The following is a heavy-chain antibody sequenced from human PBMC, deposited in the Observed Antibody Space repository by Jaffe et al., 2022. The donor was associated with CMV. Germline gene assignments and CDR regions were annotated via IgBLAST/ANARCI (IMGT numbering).Heavy chain of an antibody. D-gene: IGHD2-2*01. CDR2: ISYDGNDK. CDR3: ARGVPRATQYFQH. CDR1: GFTFNTHG. Sequence: QVQLVESGGGVVQPGRSLRLSCAASGFTFNTHGMHWVRQAPGKGLEWVAAISYDGNDKYYVDSVGGRFTISRDNSKNTLYLQMNSLRPEDTAVYYCARGVPRATQYFQHWGQGTLLTVSS. J-gene: IGHJ1*01. V-gene: IGHV3-30*03.